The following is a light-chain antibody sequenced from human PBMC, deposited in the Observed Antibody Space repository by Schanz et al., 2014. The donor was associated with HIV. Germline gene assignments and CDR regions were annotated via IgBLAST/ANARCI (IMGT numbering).Light chain of an antibody. J-gene: IGKJ2*01. CDR3: QQYTKYPPFT. CDR2: AAS. CDR1: QNIFNF. Sequence: DVQMTQSPSTLSASLGDRVTITCRASQNIFNFLAWYQQKPGKAPNLLIYAASTLQSGAPSRFSGSGSGTHFTLTITSLQPEDFATYYCQQYTKYPPFTFGQGTKLEIK. V-gene: IGKV1-16*01.